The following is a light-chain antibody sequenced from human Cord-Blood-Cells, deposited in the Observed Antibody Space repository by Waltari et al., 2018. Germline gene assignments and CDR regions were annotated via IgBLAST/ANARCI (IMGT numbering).Light chain of an antibody. CDR3: CSYAGSSTWV. Sequence: QSALTQPASVSGSPGQSLTISCPGTSSDVGSYNLVSWYQQHPGKAPKLMIYEGSKRPSVVSNRFSGSKSGNTASLTISGLQAEDEADYYCCSYAGSSTWVFGGGTKLTVL. CDR1: SSDVGSYNL. V-gene: IGLV2-23*01. CDR2: EGS. J-gene: IGLJ3*02.